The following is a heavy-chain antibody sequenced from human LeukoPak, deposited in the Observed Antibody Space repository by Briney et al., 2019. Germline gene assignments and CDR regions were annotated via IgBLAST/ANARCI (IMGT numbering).Heavy chain of an antibody. D-gene: IGHD3-3*01. CDR2: IRGDSTET. J-gene: IGHJ4*02. Sequence: TGGSLRLTCEGSGFTFSSYSMIWVRQAPGKGLEWVSSIRGDSTETRHADSLMGRFTISRDNAKKSLYLQMNSLRAEDTAVYYCARGHFGVVLDYWGQGTLVTVSS. V-gene: IGHV3-21*01. CDR3: ARGHFGVVLDY. CDR1: GFTFSSYS.